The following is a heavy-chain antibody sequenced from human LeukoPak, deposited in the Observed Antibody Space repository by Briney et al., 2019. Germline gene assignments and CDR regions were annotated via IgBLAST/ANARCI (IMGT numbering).Heavy chain of an antibody. V-gene: IGHV3-30*18. CDR1: GFTFSSYG. D-gene: IGHD3-22*01. CDR3: AKGPYYYDSSGNDGSAMDV. Sequence: GRSLRLSCAASGFTFSSYGMHWVRQAPGKGLEWVAVISYDGSNKYYADSVKGRFTISRDNSKNTLYLQMNSLRAEDTAVYYCAKGPYYYDSSGNDGSAMDVWGQGATVTVSS. CDR2: ISYDGSNK. J-gene: IGHJ6*02.